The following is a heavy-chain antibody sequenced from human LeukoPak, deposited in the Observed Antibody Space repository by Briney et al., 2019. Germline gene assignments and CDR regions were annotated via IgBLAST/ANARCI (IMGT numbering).Heavy chain of an antibody. D-gene: IGHD2/OR15-2a*01. Sequence: ASVKVSCKASGYTFTGYYMHWVRQAPGQGLEWMGWINPNSGGTNYAQKLQGWVTMTRDTSISTAYMELSRLRSDDTAVYYCAREIGSRDWFDPWGQGTLVTVSS. J-gene: IGHJ5*02. CDR3: AREIGSRDWFDP. CDR1: GYTFTGYY. V-gene: IGHV1-2*04. CDR2: INPNSGGT.